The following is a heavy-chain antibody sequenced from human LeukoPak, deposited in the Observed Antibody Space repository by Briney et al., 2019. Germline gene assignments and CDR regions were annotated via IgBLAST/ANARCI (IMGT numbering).Heavy chain of an antibody. Sequence: SETLSLTCTVSGGSISTFYWSWIRQPAGKGLEWIGRIFTSGSTNYNPSLKSRVTMSVDTSKNQFSLKLSSVTAADTAVYYCARVRRWFGEAGDYYYMDVWGKGTTVTISS. J-gene: IGHJ6*03. D-gene: IGHD3-10*01. CDR2: IFTSGST. CDR1: GGSISTFY. CDR3: ARVRRWFGEAGDYYYMDV. V-gene: IGHV4-4*07.